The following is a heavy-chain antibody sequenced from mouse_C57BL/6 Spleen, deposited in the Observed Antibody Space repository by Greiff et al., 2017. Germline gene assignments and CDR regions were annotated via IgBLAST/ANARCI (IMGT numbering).Heavy chain of an antibody. CDR1: GFSLTSYA. J-gene: IGHJ1*03. Sequence: VKLVESGPGLVAPSQSLSITCTVSGFSLTSYAISWVRQPPGKGLEWLGVIWTGGGTNYNSALKSSLSIIKDNAKTQVFLKMNSLQPDDTARYYCARSLSTTVVAPGYFDVWGTGTTVTVSS. CDR2: IWTGGGT. D-gene: IGHD1-1*01. V-gene: IGHV2-9-1*01. CDR3: ARSLSTTVVAPGYFDV.